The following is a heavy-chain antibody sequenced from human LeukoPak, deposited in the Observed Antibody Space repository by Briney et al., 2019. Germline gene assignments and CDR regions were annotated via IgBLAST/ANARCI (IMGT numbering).Heavy chain of an antibody. J-gene: IGHJ4*02. CDR3: AKESLRGHSYGFDN. D-gene: IGHD5-18*01. CDR2: ISGSGGST. Sequence: GGSLRLSCAASGFTFSSYGMSWVRQAPGKGLEWVSAISGSGGSTYYADSVRGRFTISRDNSKNTLYLQMNSLRAGDTALYYCAKESLRGHSYGFDNWGQGTLVTVSS. V-gene: IGHV3-23*01. CDR1: GFTFSSYG.